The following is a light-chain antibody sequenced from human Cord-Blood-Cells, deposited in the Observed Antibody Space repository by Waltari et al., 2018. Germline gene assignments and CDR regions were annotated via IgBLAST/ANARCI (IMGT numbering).Light chain of an antibody. V-gene: IGLV2-8*01. CDR3: SSYAGSNNLV. CDR2: EVS. J-gene: IGLJ2*01. CDR1: SSDVGGYNY. Sequence: QSALTQPPSASGSPGQSVTISCTGTSSDVGGYNYVSWYQQHPGKDPKLMIYEVSNRPSGVPDRFSGSKSGNTASLTVSGLQAEDEADYYGSSYAGSNNLVFGGGTKLTVL.